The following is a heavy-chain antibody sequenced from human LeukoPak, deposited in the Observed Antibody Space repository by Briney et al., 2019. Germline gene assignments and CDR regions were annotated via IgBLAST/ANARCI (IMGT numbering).Heavy chain of an antibody. CDR3: AKDGALMMTAALFFDY. J-gene: IGHJ4*02. CDR2: ISGSGGST. V-gene: IGHV3-23*01. Sequence: GGSLRLSCAASGFTFSSYAMSWVRQAPGKGVEWVSAISGSGGSTYYADSVKGRFSISRDNSKNTLYLQMNSLRAEDTAVYYCAKDGALMMTAALFFDYWGQGTLVTVSS. D-gene: IGHD2-21*02. CDR1: GFTFSSYA.